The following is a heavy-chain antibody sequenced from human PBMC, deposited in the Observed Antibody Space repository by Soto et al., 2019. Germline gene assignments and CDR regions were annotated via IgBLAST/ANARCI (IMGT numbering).Heavy chain of an antibody. J-gene: IGHJ4*02. Sequence: EVQLLESGGGLVQPGGSLRLSCAASGFTFSNYGMNWVRQAPGKGLEWVSAISGDGERTYYADSVKGRFTISRDNSKSTLSLQVNSLRAEDTAIYYCAKEKAARLPFDYWGQGTLVTVSS. CDR2: ISGDGERT. V-gene: IGHV3-23*01. CDR1: GFTFSNYG. CDR3: AKEKAARLPFDY. D-gene: IGHD6-6*01.